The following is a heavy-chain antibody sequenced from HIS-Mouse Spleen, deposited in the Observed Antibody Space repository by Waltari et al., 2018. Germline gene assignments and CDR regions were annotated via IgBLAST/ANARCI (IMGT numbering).Heavy chain of an antibody. J-gene: IGHJ5*02. CDR3: ARERRGPGWFDP. V-gene: IGHV3-7*01. CDR2: IKQDGSEK. Sequence: EVQLVESGGGLVQPGGSLRLSFAASGFILSPFLPSGFRQALGKGLEWGANIKQDGSEKYYVDSVKGRFTISRDNAKNSLYLQMNSLRAEDTAVYYCARERRGPGWFDPWGQGTLVTVSS. CDR1: GFILSPFL. D-gene: IGHD5-12*01.